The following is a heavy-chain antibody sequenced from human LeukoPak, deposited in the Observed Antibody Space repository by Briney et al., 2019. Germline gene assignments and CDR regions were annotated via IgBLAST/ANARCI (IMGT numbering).Heavy chain of an antibody. J-gene: IGHJ6*02. V-gene: IGHV7-4-1*02. CDR2: INTNTGNP. D-gene: IGHD3-3*01. Sequence: ASVKVSCKASGYTFTSYAMNWVRQAPGQGLEWMGWINTNTGNPTYAQGFTGRFVFSLDTSVSTAYLQISSLKAEDTAVYYCARGRVERFLEWLLSYGMGVWGQGTTVTVSS. CDR3: ARGRVERFLEWLLSYGMGV. CDR1: GYTFTSYA.